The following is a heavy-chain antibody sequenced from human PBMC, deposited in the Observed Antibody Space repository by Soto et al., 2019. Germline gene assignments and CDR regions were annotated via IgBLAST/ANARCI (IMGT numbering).Heavy chain of an antibody. Sequence: SETLSLTCTVSGGSISSYYWSWIRQPPGRGLQWIGYLYYGGSTSYNPSLKSRVTISVDTSKNQFSLKLSSVTAADTAVYYCARANRPITMTYLNWFDPWGQGTLVTVSS. V-gene: IGHV4-59*01. D-gene: IGHD3-22*01. CDR3: ARANRPITMTYLNWFDP. CDR1: GGSISSYY. J-gene: IGHJ5*02. CDR2: LYYGGST.